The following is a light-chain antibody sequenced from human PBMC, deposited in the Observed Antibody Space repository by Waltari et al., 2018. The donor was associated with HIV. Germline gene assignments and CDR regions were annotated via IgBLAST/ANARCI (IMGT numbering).Light chain of an antibody. CDR1: QGVGRD. V-gene: IGKV3-15*01. CDR2: GAT. J-gene: IGKJ4*01. Sequence: ETVMTQSPDILSVSPGERPTLPCRASQGVGRDVAWYRQKPGQAPRLLIYGATSRATGIPARFSASGSGTEFILTISSLQSEDFAVYFCQQYNHWPLTFGGGTKVEIK. CDR3: QQYNHWPLT.